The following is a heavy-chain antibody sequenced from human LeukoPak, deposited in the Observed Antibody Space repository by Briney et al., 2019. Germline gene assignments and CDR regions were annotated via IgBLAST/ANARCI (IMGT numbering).Heavy chain of an antibody. Sequence: GGSLRLSCAASGFTFDDYAMHWVRQAPGKGLEWVSLISGDGGNTYYADSVKGRFTISRDNSKNSLYLQMNSLRTEDTALYYCAKGPPGVVPAATHFDYWGQGTLVTGSS. CDR2: ISGDGGNT. CDR1: GFTFDDYA. CDR3: AKGPPGVVPAATHFDY. V-gene: IGHV3-43*02. D-gene: IGHD2-2*01. J-gene: IGHJ4*02.